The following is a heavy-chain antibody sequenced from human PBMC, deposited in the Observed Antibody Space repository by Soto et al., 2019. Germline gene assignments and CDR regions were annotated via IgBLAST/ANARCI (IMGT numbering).Heavy chain of an antibody. CDR1: GGSFSGYY. J-gene: IGHJ6*02. CDR2: INHSGST. V-gene: IGHV4-34*01. CDR3: ARKRGVVILNYYYYYGMDV. D-gene: IGHD3-3*01. Sequence: SETLSLTCAVYGGSFSGYYWSWIRQPPGKGLEWIGEINHSGSTNYNPSLKSRVTISVDTSKNQFSLKLSSVTAADTAVYYCARKRGVVILNYYYYYGMDVWGQGTTVTVSS.